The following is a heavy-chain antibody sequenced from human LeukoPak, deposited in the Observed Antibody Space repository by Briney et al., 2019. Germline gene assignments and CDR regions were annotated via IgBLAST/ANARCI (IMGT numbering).Heavy chain of an antibody. CDR1: GFTVSSNS. CDR3: ARQRRGAYFDY. J-gene: IGHJ4*02. V-gene: IGHV3-66*04. D-gene: IGHD3-10*01. CDR2: IYSDNT. Sequence: PGGSLRLSCTVSGFTVSSNSMSWVRQAPGKGLEWVSFIYSDNTHYSDSVKGRFTISRDNAKNSLYLQMNSLRAEDTAVYYCARQRRGAYFDYWGQGTLVTVSS.